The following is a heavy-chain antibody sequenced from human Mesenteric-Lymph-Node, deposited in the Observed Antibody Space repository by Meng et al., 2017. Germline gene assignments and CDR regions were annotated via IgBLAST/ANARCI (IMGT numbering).Heavy chain of an antibody. CDR1: GYIFTSYD. CDR2: MNPNSGNT. J-gene: IGHJ6*02. V-gene: IGHV1-8*03. CDR3: TRVANGRSWFGVSLYYYYGMDV. Sequence: ASVKASCKASGYIFTSYDNNWVGQATGQGLEWMGWMNPNSGNTGYAQKFQGRVTITRNTSISTAYMELSSLRSKDTAVYYCTRVANGRSWFGVSLYYYYGMDVWGQGTTVTVSS. D-gene: IGHD3-10*01.